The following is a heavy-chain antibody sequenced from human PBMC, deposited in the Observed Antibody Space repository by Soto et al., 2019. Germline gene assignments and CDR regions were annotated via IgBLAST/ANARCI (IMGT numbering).Heavy chain of an antibody. CDR2: ISYDGSNK. J-gene: IGHJ1*01. D-gene: IGHD1-26*01. Sequence: SLRLSCAASGFTFGSYGMHWVRQAPGKGLEWVAVISYDGSNKYYADSVKGRFTISRDNSKNTLYLQMNSLRAEDTAVYYCAKEVGATTEYFQHWGQGTLVTSPQ. V-gene: IGHV3-30*18. CDR3: AKEVGATTEYFQH. CDR1: GFTFGSYG.